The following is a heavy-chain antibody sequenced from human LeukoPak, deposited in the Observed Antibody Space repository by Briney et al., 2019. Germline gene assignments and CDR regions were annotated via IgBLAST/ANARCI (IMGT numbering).Heavy chain of an antibody. Sequence: SETLSLTCTVSGDSTSNFYWNWIRQSLGKGLEWIGNIHYSGTSVYNPSLNSRGTISIDTSRRQFFLKLNSVTAADTAVYFCALAPNSNWFDFWGPGTLVTVSS. CDR3: ALAPNSNWFDF. V-gene: IGHV4-59*03. CDR2: IHYSGTS. CDR1: GDSTSNFY. J-gene: IGHJ5*01. D-gene: IGHD2-8*01.